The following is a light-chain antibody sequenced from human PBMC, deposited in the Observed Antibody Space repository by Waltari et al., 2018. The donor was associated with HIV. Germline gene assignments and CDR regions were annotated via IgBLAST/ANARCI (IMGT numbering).Light chain of an antibody. J-gene: IGKJ1*01. Sequence: DIQMTQSPSSLSASVGDRVTITCRASQSISSYLNWYQQRPGKAPNLLIHAASSLESGVLSRFSGSGSGTDFTLTISSLQPEDSATYYCQQSYNNPWTFGQGTKVEIK. CDR3: QQSYNNPWT. CDR2: AAS. V-gene: IGKV1-39*01. CDR1: QSISSY.